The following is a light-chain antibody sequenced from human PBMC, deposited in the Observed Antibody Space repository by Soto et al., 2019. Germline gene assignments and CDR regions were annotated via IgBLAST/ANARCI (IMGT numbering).Light chain of an antibody. CDR1: SSDVGTYNY. V-gene: IGLV2-11*01. CDR3: CSYAGGYTHAV. J-gene: IGLJ2*01. CDR2: DVS. Sequence: QSALTQPRSVSGPPGQSVSISCSGTSSDVGTYNYVSWYQQHPGKAPKLMIYDVSKRPSGVPDRCSGSKSGNTASLTISGLQAEDEADYYCCSYAGGYTHAVFGGGTKLTVL.